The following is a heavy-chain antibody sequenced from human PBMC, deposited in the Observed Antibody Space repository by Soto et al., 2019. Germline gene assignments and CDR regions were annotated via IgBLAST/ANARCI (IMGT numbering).Heavy chain of an antibody. V-gene: IGHV4-39*02. CDR2: IYYSGST. CDR3: ASLWVLCFGALFR. D-gene: IGHD3-10*01. Sequence: QLQLQESGPGLVKPSETLSLTCTVSGGSISSSSYYWGWIRQPPGKGLEWIGSIYYSGSTYYNPSLKPRATISLETSKTHFSLKLSSVPAAHTAVYYCASLWVLCFGALFRWGQGTLVTVSS. J-gene: IGHJ4*02. CDR1: GGSISSSSYY.